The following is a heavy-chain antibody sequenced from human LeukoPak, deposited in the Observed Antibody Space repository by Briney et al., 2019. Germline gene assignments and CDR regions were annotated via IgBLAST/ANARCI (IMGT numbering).Heavy chain of an antibody. Sequence: ASVKVSCKASGGTFSSYAINWVRQATGQGLEWMGWMNPNSGNTGYAQKFQGRVTMTRNTSISTAYMELSSLRSEDTAVYYCVSDRSDGGYAESNGYPTFDLWGRGTLVTVSS. CDR1: GGTFSSYA. D-gene: IGHD5-24*01. V-gene: IGHV1-8*02. CDR3: VSDRSDGGYAESNGYPTFDL. J-gene: IGHJ2*01. CDR2: MNPNSGNT.